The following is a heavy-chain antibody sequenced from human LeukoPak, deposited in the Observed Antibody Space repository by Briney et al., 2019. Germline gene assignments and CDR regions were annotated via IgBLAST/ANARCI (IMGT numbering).Heavy chain of an antibody. CDR1: GGSFSGYY. J-gene: IGHJ3*02. CDR3: ARARDYYDSSGYNAFDI. Sequence: PAETLSLTCAVYGGSFSGYYWSWIRQPPGKGLEWIGEINHSGGTNYNPSLKSRVTISVDTSKNQFSLKLSSVTAADTAVYYCARARDYYDSSGYNAFDIWGQGTMVTVSS. CDR2: INHSGGT. V-gene: IGHV4-34*01. D-gene: IGHD3-22*01.